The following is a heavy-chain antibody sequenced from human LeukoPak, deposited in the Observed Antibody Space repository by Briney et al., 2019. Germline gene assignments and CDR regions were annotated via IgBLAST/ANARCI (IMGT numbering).Heavy chain of an antibody. Sequence: GASVKVSCKASGGTFSSYAISWVRQAPGQGLEWMGGIIPIFGTATYAQKFQGRVTITTDESTSTAYMELSSLRSEDTAVYYCASSTSPYSGYEIDRGFDPWGQGTLVTVSS. J-gene: IGHJ5*02. CDR1: GGTFSSYA. CDR2: IIPIFGTA. V-gene: IGHV1-69*05. D-gene: IGHD5-12*01. CDR3: ASSTSPYSGYEIDRGFDP.